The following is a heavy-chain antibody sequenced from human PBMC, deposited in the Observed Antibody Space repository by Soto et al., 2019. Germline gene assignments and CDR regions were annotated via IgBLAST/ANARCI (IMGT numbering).Heavy chain of an antibody. Sequence: EVQLLESGGGLVQPGGSLRLSCAASGFTFSSYAMNWVRQAPGKGLEWVSVISGSGGSTYYADSVKGRFTIPRDNSKDPLHMQMNTLTAEDTAVYYCATRSSSWYFDCWGQGTLVTVS. V-gene: IGHV3-23*01. CDR2: ISGSGGST. J-gene: IGHJ4*02. CDR1: GFTFSSYA. D-gene: IGHD6-13*01. CDR3: ATRSSSWYFDC.